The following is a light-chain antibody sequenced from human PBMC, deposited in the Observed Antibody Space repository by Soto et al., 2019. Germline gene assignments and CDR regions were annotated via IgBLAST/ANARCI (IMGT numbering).Light chain of an antibody. CDR1: QGISNY. Sequence: DIQMTQSPSSLSASVGDRVTITCRASQGISNYLAWYQQKPGKVPKLLIYAASTLQLGIPSRFSGSGSGTDFTLTISSLQPEDVATYYCQKHNSAPFTFSPGTKVDIK. J-gene: IGKJ3*01. CDR3: QKHNSAPFT. CDR2: AAS. V-gene: IGKV1-27*01.